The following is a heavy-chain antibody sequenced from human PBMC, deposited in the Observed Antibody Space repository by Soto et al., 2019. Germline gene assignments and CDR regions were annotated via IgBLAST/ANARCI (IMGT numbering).Heavy chain of an antibody. J-gene: IGHJ4*02. D-gene: IGHD5-18*01. CDR2: ISGSGTGT. CDR1: GITFNNYA. V-gene: IGHV3-23*01. CDR3: AKEGGGGAAMVTSYFDY. Sequence: GGSLRLSCAASGITFNNYALNWVCQAPGKGMEWVSGISGSGTGTYYADSVKGRFTISRDNSKSTVYLHMNSRRADDTAIYYCAKEGGGGAAMVTSYFDYWGQGP.